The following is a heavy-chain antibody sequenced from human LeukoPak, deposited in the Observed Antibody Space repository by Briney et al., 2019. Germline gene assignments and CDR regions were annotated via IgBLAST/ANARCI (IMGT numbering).Heavy chain of an antibody. D-gene: IGHD4-17*01. J-gene: IGHJ3*02. Sequence: GGSRRLSCPASGFTFDDYAMHWVRQAPGKGLEWVSGISWNSGSIGYADSVKGRFTISRDNAKNSLYLQMNSLRAEDTALYYCAKEVYGDDAFDIWGQGTMVTVSS. V-gene: IGHV3-9*01. CDR3: AKEVYGDDAFDI. CDR1: GFTFDDYA. CDR2: ISWNSGSI.